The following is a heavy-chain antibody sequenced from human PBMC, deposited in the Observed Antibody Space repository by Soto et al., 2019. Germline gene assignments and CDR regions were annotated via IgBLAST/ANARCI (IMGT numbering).Heavy chain of an antibody. CDR2: INHSGST. V-gene: IGHV4-34*01. D-gene: IGHD3-3*01. CDR3: ARGHTRVTIFGGLGRWFDP. CDR1: GGSFSGYY. J-gene: IGHJ5*02. Sequence: PSETPSLTCAVYGGSFSGYYWSWIRQRPGKGLEWIGEINHSGSTNYNPSLKSRVTISVDTSKNQFSLKLSSVTAADTAAYYCARGHTRVTIFGGLGRWFDPWGQGTLVTVSS.